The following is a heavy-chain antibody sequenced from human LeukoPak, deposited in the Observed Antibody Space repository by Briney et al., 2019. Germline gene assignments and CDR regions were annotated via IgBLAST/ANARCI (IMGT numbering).Heavy chain of an antibody. V-gene: IGHV3-7*01. CDR2: IKQDGSEK. J-gene: IGHJ3*02. CDR1: GFTFSSYW. D-gene: IGHD1-1*01. CDR3: ARDSNWNDVEFYPYAFDI. Sequence: GRSLRLSCAASGFTFSSYWMSWVRQAPGKGLEWVANIKQDGSEKCYVDSVKGRFTISRDNAKNSLYLQMNSLRAEDTAVYYCARDSNWNDVEFYPYAFDIWGQGTMVTVSS.